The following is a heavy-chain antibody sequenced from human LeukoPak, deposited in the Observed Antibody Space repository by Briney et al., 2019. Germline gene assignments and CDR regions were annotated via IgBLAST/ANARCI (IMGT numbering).Heavy chain of an antibody. J-gene: IGHJ5*02. CDR2: IIPILGIA. V-gene: IGHV1-69*04. D-gene: IGHD3-9*01. Sequence: GASVKVSCKASGYTFTSYYIHWVRQAPGQGLEWMGRIIPILGIANYAQKFQGRVTITADKSTSTAYMELSSLRSEDTAVYYCASETNYDILTGYHWGQGTLVTVSS. CDR1: GYTFTSYY. CDR3: ASETNYDILTGYH.